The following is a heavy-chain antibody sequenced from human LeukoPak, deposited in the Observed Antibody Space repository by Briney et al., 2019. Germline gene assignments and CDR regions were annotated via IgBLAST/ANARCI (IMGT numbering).Heavy chain of an antibody. CDR2: ISYDGSNK. CDR3: ARETVDIVATIVLDY. CDR1: GFTFSSYA. V-gene: IGHV3-30*04. J-gene: IGHJ4*02. Sequence: PGGSLRLSCAASGFTFSSYAMHWVRQAPGKGLEWVAVISYDGSNKYYADSVKGRFTISRDNSKNTLYLQMNSLRAEDTAVYYCARETVDIVATIVLDYWGQGTLVTVSS. D-gene: IGHD5-12*01.